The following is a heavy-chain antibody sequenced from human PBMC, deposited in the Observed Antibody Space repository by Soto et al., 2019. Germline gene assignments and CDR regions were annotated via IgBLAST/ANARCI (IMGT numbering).Heavy chain of an antibody. D-gene: IGHD3-10*01. CDR3: ARGLDAVMVAWFDH. CDR1: GGTFSSYA. V-gene: IGHV1-69*13. Sequence: GASVKVSCKASGGTFSSYAISWVRQAPGQGLEWMGGIIPIFGTANYAQKFQGRVTITADESTSTAYMELSSLRSEDTAVYYCARGLDAVMVAWFDHWGQGTLVTVSS. J-gene: IGHJ5*02. CDR2: IIPIFGTA.